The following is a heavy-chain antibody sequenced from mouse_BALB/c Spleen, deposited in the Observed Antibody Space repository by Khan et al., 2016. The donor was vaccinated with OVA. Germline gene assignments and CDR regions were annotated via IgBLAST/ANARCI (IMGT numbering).Heavy chain of an antibody. D-gene: IGHD3-2*02. Sequence: QVQLQQSGAELVRPGTSLKVSCKASGYAFSDYLIEWLKQRPGQGLEWIGMINTGSGEPKYNETFKAKATLTADTSSPTAYMHLSSLTSDYSAVYFCARSGYGFGAYWGQGTLVTVSA. V-gene: IGHV1-54*01. J-gene: IGHJ3*01. CDR2: INTGSGEP. CDR1: GYAFSDYL. CDR3: ARSGYGFGAY.